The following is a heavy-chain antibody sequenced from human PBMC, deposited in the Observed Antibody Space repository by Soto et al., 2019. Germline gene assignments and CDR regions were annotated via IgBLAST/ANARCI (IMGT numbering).Heavy chain of an antibody. J-gene: IGHJ4*02. CDR2: NHSDIT. Sequence: QVQLQESGPGLVKPSETLSLTCTVSGGSMRGQHWSWIRQPPGKGLEWIGNHSDITNYNPSLKSRITISTATSKNQFSLKLSSVPAADTAVYYCATYTVGEGGRGYWGQGTLVTVSS. V-gene: IGHV4-59*08. CDR3: ATYTVGEGGRGY. D-gene: IGHD3-16*01. CDR1: GGSMRGQH.